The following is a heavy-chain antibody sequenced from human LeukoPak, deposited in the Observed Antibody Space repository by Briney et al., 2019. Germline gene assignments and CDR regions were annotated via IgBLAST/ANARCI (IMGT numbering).Heavy chain of an antibody. Sequence: GGSLRLSCAASGFSLSIHAMHRVRQAPGKGLEWVSSVGGGDDTYHADSVKGRFTISRDDSRDTVYLQMNSLRGEDTAIYYCAKDATPRNGIWDYFDLWGQGALVTVSS. CDR2: VGGGDDT. V-gene: IGHV3-23*01. CDR1: GFSLSIHA. CDR3: AKDATPRNGIWDYFDL. J-gene: IGHJ4*02. D-gene: IGHD1-14*01.